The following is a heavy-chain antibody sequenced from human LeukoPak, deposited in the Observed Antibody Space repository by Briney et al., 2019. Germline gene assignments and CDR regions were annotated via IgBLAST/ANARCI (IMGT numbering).Heavy chain of an antibody. D-gene: IGHD2-15*01. CDR3: CGGSSDYFDY. V-gene: IGHV4-31*03. CDR1: GGSISSGGYY. Sequence: MPSETLSLTCTVSGGSISSGGYYWSWIRQHPGKGLEWIGYIYYSGSTYYNPSLKSRVTISVDTSKNQFSLKLSSVTAADTAVYYCCGGSSDYFDYWGQGTLVTVSS. J-gene: IGHJ4*02. CDR2: IYYSGST.